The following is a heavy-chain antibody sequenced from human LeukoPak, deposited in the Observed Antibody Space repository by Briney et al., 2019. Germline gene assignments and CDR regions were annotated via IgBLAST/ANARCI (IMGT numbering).Heavy chain of an antibody. Sequence: GWSLRLSCVASGFTFSSYGMHWVRQAPGKGLEWVAFIQYDGSKNYYADYVKGRFTISRDNSKNTLYMQMNSLRPEDTAVYYCAKGLYSYNSSGFPAWGQGTLVTASS. D-gene: IGHD3-22*01. CDR1: GFTFSSYG. J-gene: IGHJ5*02. V-gene: IGHV3-30*02. CDR3: AKGLYSYNSSGFPA. CDR2: IQYDGSKN.